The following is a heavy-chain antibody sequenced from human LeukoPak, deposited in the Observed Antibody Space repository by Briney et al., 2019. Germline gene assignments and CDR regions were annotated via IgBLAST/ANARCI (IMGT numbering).Heavy chain of an antibody. V-gene: IGHV3-48*04. Sequence: GGSLRLSCAASGFTFSSYSMNWVRQAPGKGLEWVSYISSSSSTIYYADSVKGRFTISRDNAKNSLYLQMNSLRAEDTAVYYCARDVAYYDSSGYRWGQGTPVTVSS. CDR1: GFTFSSYS. J-gene: IGHJ4*02. CDR3: ARDVAYYDSSGYR. CDR2: ISSSSSTI. D-gene: IGHD3-22*01.